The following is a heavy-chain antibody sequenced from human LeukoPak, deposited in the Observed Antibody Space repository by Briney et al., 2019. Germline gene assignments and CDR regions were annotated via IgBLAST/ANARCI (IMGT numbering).Heavy chain of an antibody. CDR3: AKEPRWEQLHSFDI. D-gene: IGHD1/OR15-1a*01. CDR1: GFTFSNYW. V-gene: IGHV3-23*01. Sequence: GGSLRLSCAASGFTFSNYWMTWVRQAPGKGLEWVSSIRVSDGARFYADSVKGRFTMSRDNPKNTLFLQMSSLRPEDTAVYYCAKEPRWEQLHSFDIWGQGTTVTVSS. J-gene: IGHJ3*02. CDR2: IRVSDGAR.